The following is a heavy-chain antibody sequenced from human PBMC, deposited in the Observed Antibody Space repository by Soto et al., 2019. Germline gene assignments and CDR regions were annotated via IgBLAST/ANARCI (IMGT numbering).Heavy chain of an antibody. Sequence: PGGSLRLSCAASGFTFSDYYIHWIRRAPGKGLEWISYISGNGEIIQYAASARGRFTISRGNAENSVYLEMDSLRAEDTAVYYCANYDILTGYYRAPYYWGQGTLVTVSS. CDR1: GFTFSDYY. CDR2: ISGNGEII. D-gene: IGHD3-9*01. J-gene: IGHJ4*02. V-gene: IGHV3-11*01. CDR3: ANYDILTGYYRAPYY.